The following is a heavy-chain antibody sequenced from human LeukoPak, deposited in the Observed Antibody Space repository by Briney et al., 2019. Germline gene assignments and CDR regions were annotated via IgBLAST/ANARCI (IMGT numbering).Heavy chain of an antibody. Sequence: SETLSLTCSVSGGSIRSYYWNWIRQPPGKGLEWIGYIYYSGSTNYNPSLKSRVSISVDTSKNQFSLKLRSVTAADTAVYYCATSSGWYEQNTWGGWFDPWGQGTLVTVSS. CDR3: ATSSGWYEQNTWGGWFDP. V-gene: IGHV4-59*01. CDR2: IYYSGST. D-gene: IGHD6-19*01. J-gene: IGHJ5*02. CDR1: GGSIRSYY.